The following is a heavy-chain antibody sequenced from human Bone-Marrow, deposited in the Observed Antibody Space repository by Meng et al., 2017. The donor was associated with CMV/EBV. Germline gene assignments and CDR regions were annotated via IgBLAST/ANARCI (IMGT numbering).Heavy chain of an antibody. J-gene: IGHJ4*02. D-gene: IGHD3-22*01. CDR2: IDSDGSGI. CDR1: GFTVSSNY. Sequence: GESLKISCAASGFTVSSNYMSWVRQAPGKGLVWVSRIDSDGSGISYADSVKGRFTISRDNSKNTLYLQMNSLRAEDTAVYYCARDGDARYYDSSGYYIPVYWGQGTLVTVSS. CDR3: ARDGDARYYDSSGYYIPVY. V-gene: IGHV3-74*01.